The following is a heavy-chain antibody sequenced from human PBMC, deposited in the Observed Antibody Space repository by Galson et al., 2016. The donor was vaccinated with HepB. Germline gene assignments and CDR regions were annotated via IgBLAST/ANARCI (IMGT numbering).Heavy chain of an antibody. D-gene: IGHD2-21*02. V-gene: IGHV4-39*01. J-gene: IGHJ2*01. CDR2: IYYNGYT. Sequence: SETLSLTCTVSGASISSSSYYWGWIRQPPGKGLEWIGSIYYNGYTFYNPSLKSRVTVSSDMSKNQFSLRLSSVTAADTAVYYCARLWLDPYCGGDCRKVWYFDLWGRGTLVTVSS. CDR3: ARLWLDPYCGGDCRKVWYFDL. CDR1: GASISSSSYY.